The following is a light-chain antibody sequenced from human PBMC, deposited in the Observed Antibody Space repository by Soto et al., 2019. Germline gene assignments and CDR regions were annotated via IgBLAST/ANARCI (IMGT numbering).Light chain of an antibody. J-gene: IGLJ2*01. CDR1: SSNIGADYD. CDR2: GNT. CDR3: QSYDSSLSGRVV. V-gene: IGLV1-40*01. Sequence: QLVLTQPPSVSGAPGQRVTISCTGSSSNIGADYDVHWYQQLPGTAPKLLIYGNTNRPSGVPDRFSGSKSGTSASLAITGLQAEDEADYYCQSYDSSLSGRVVFGGGTKVTVL.